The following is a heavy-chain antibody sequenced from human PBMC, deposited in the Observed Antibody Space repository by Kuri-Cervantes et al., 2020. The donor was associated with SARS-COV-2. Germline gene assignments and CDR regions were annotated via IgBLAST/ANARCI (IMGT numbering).Heavy chain of an antibody. V-gene: IGHV3-30-3*02. CDR3: AKFRGFCSGGSCYRGWFDP. D-gene: IGHD2-15*01. Sequence: GESLKISCTASGFNYLNYAMHWVRQAPGTGLEWVAVVSYNGTNKYYADSVKGRFTISRDNSKNTLYLQMNSLRAEDTAVYYCAKFRGFCSGGSCYRGWFDPWGQGTLVTVSS. J-gene: IGHJ5*02. CDR1: GFNYLNYA. CDR2: VSYNGTNK.